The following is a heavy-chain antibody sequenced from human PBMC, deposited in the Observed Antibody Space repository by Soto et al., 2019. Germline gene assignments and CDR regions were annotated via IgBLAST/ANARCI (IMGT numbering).Heavy chain of an antibody. CDR3: ARGERGLPFDY. CDR1: GFTFSDHY. J-gene: IGHJ4*02. V-gene: IGHV3-72*01. D-gene: IGHD1-26*01. CDR2: TRNKANSYTT. Sequence: EVQLVESGGGLVQPGGSLRLSCAASGFTFSDHYMDWVRQAPGKGLEWVGRTRNKANSYTTEYAASVKGRFTISRDDSKNSLYLQMNSLKTEDTAVYDCARGERGLPFDYWGQGTLVTVSS.